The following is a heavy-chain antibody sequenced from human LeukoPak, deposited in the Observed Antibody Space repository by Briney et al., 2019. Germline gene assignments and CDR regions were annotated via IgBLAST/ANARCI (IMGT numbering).Heavy chain of an antibody. CDR1: GYTFTSYD. V-gene: IGHV1-8*01. Sequence: ASVKVSCKASGYTFTSYDINWVRQATGQGLEWMGWMNPNSGNTGYAQRFQGRVTMTRNTSINTAYMELSSQRSEDTAMYYCARASGYSYGYDNWGQGTLVTVSS. J-gene: IGHJ4*02. CDR3: ARASGYSYGYDN. CDR2: MNPNSGNT. D-gene: IGHD5-18*01.